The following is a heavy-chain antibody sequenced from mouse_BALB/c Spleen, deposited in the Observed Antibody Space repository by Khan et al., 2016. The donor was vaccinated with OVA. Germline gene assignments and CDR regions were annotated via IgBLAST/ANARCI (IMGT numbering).Heavy chain of an antibody. J-gene: IGHJ2*01. CDR1: GYSFTGYF. D-gene: IGHD1-1*01. CDR2: INPHIGET. V-gene: IGHV1-20*02. CDR3: TRIYRSDFDY. Sequence: QLKQSGPELVRPGASVKISCTASGYSFTGYFMNWVMQSHGKSLEWIGRINPHIGETFYNQRFKDKATLTVDESSSTAHTELRSLASEDSAVYYCTRIYRSDFDYWGQGTTLTVSS.